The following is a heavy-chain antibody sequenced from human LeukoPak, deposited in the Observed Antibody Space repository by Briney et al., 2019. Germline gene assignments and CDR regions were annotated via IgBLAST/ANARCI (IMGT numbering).Heavy chain of an antibody. D-gene: IGHD3-9*01. V-gene: IGHV4-39*07. Sequence: SETLSLTCTVSGGSISSSSYYWGWIRQPPGKGLEWIGSIYYSGSTYYNPSLKGRVTISVDTSKNQFSLKLSSVTAADTAVYYCAGLYFDWLLSGWGEIDYWGQGTLVTVSS. CDR2: IYYSGST. J-gene: IGHJ4*02. CDR1: GGSISSSSYY. CDR3: AGLYFDWLLSGWGEIDY.